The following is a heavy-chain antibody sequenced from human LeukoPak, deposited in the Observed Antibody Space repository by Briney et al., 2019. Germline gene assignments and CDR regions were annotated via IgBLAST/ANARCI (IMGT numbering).Heavy chain of an antibody. Sequence: GASVKVSCKASGYTFTNYYMHWVRQAPGQGLEWMGIINPSGGSTSYAQEFQGRLTMTRDTSTSTVYMELSSLRSEDTAVYYCALAARYYYYGMDVWGQGTTVTVSS. D-gene: IGHD6-6*01. CDR1: GYTFTNYY. CDR3: ALAARYYYYGMDV. J-gene: IGHJ6*02. V-gene: IGHV1-46*01. CDR2: INPSGGST.